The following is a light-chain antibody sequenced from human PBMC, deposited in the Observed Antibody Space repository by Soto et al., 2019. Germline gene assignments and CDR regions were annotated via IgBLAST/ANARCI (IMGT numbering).Light chain of an antibody. Sequence: EIEMTQSPATLYVSPGERVTLSCRASQSVNSDLVWYQQKPGRAPRLLIYDGSTRATGIPARFSGSGSGTEFTLSISSLQSEDFAVYYCQQYNDWPSYTFGQGTKLEIK. CDR3: QQYNDWPSYT. CDR1: QSVNSD. J-gene: IGKJ2*01. V-gene: IGKV3-15*01. CDR2: DGS.